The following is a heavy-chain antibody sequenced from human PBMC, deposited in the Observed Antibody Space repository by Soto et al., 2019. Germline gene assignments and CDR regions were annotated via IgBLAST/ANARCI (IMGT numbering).Heavy chain of an antibody. CDR3: ARGGGVTTVGYYYYCMDV. J-gene: IGHJ6*02. CDR1: GYTFTCYY. D-gene: IGHD4-4*01. Sequence: QVQLVQSGDEVKKPGDSVKVSCKTSGYTFTCYYMHWVRQAPGQVLEWIGWINPNSGGTNDAQKFQGRVTMTRDTSISTAYMELSRLRSDDTAVYYCARGGGVTTVGYYYYCMDVWGQGTTVTVSS. CDR2: INPNSGGT. V-gene: IGHV1-2*02.